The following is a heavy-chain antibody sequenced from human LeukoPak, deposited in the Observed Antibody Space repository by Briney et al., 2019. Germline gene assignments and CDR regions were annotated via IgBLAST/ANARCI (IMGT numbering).Heavy chain of an antibody. Sequence: ASVKVSCKASGYTFTRYDINWVRQATGQGLEWMGWVNPNSGYTGYAQKFQGRVTITRDISINTAYMELSSLRSEDTAVYYCARVDGSPDSWGQGTLVTVSS. CDR2: VNPNSGYT. CDR3: ARVDGSPDS. CDR1: GYTFTRYD. V-gene: IGHV1-8*03. D-gene: IGHD2-15*01. J-gene: IGHJ4*02.